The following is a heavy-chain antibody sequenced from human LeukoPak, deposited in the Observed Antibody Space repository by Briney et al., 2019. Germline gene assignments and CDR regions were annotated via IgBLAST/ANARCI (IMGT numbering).Heavy chain of an antibody. V-gene: IGHV3-23*01. Sequence: GGSLRLSCAASGFTFSSYAMTWVSQAPGKGLEWVSVIGRYGGDIHYADSVEGRFTISRDNSKNTLYLQMNSLRVEDTAIYYCAKYAPPTTVVTRFFDSWGQGTLVTVSS. CDR1: GFTFSSYA. CDR3: AKYAPPTTVVTRFFDS. CDR2: IGRYGGDI. J-gene: IGHJ4*02. D-gene: IGHD4-23*01.